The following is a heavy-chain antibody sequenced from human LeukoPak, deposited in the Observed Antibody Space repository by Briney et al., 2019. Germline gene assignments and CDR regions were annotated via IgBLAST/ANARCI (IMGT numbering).Heavy chain of an antibody. D-gene: IGHD5-12*01. Sequence: ASVKVSCKASGGTFSSYAISWVRQAPGQGLEWMGGIIPIFGTANYAQKFQGRVMITTDESTSTAYMELSSLRSEDTAVYYCARVSGYSGYDSTPSHWGQGTLVTVSS. CDR3: ARVSGYSGYDSTPSH. CDR1: GGTFSSYA. V-gene: IGHV1-69*05. J-gene: IGHJ4*02. CDR2: IIPIFGTA.